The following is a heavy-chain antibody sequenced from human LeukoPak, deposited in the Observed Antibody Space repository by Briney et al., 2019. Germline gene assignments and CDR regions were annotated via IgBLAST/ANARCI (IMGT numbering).Heavy chain of an antibody. CDR2: ISPYGSST. J-gene: IGHJ6*03. D-gene: IGHD3-3*01. Sequence: PGGSLRLSCAASGFTFSNYAMLWVRQAPGKGLQYVSAISPYGSSTYYADSVKGRFTISRDNFKNTLYLQMGSLRVEDMAVYYCARTLDFWSHGNSYYMDVWGKGTTVTVSS. V-gene: IGHV3-64*02. CDR3: ARTLDFWSHGNSYYMDV. CDR1: GFTFSNYA.